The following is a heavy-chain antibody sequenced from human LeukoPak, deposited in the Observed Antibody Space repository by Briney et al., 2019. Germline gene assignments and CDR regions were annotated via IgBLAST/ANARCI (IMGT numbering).Heavy chain of an antibody. Sequence: GGSLRLSCAASGFTFSIYWMHWVRQVPGKGLVWVSHINSDVSGTSYADSVKGRFPISRDNAKNTLYLQMNSLRAEDTAVYYCARAGVGGAFDIWGQGTMVTVSS. V-gene: IGHV3-74*01. CDR3: ARAGVGGAFDI. D-gene: IGHD3-16*01. CDR1: GFTFSIYW. J-gene: IGHJ3*02. CDR2: INSDVSGT.